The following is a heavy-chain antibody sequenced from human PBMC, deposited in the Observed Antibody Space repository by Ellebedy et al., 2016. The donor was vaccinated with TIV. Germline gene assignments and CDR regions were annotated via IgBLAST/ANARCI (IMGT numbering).Heavy chain of an antibody. CDR3: AREVVIYDILTGYYSRYFQH. V-gene: IGHV3-66*01. D-gene: IGHD3-9*01. CDR1: GFTVSSNY. CDR2: IYSGGTT. Sequence: PGGSLRLSCAASGFTVSSNYMSWVRQAPGKGLECVSVIYSGGTTYYADSVKGIFTISRDNSKNTLYLQMNSLRAEDTAVYYCAREVVIYDILTGYYSRYFQHWGQGTLVTVSS. J-gene: IGHJ1*01.